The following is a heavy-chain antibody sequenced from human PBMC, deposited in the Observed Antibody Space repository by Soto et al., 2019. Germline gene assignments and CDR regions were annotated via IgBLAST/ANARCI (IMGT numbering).Heavy chain of an antibody. Sequence: SVKVSCKASGGTFSSYAISWVRQAPGQGLEWMGGIIPIFGTANYAQKFQGRVTITADESTSTAYMELSSLRSEDTAVYYCARGGWYQLPSIGPLYYGMDVWGQGTTVTVSS. V-gene: IGHV1-69*13. CDR3: ARGGWYQLPSIGPLYYGMDV. CDR2: IIPIFGTA. J-gene: IGHJ6*02. CDR1: GGTFSSYA. D-gene: IGHD2-2*01.